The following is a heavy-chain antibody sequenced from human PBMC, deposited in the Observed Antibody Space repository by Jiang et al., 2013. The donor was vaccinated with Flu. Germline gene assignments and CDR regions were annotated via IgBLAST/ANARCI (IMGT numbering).Heavy chain of an antibody. D-gene: IGHD3-16*02. Sequence: PGLVKPSETLSLTCTVSGGSISSSSYYWGWIRQPPGKGLEWIGSIYYSGSTYYNPSLKSRLTISVDTSKNQFSLKLSSVTAADTAVYYCARRVIWYFDLWGRGTLVTVSS. V-gene: IGHV4-39*01. CDR2: IYYSGST. J-gene: IGHJ2*01. CDR1: GGSISSSSYY. CDR3: ARRVIWYFDL.